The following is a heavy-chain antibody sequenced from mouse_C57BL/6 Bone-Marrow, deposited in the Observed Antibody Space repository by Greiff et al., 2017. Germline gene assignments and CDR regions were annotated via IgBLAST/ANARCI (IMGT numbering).Heavy chain of an antibody. J-gene: IGHJ2*01. CDR2: ISGGGGNT. D-gene: IGHD2-3*01. CDR1: GFTFSSYT. Sequence: EVQLVESGGGLVKPGGSLKLSCAASGFTFSSYTMSWVRQTPEKRLEWVATISGGGGNTYYPDSVKGRFTISRDNAKNTLYLQMSSLRSEDTALYYCARRGYDGYLYYFDYWGQGTTLTVSS. V-gene: IGHV5-9*01. CDR3: ARRGYDGYLYYFDY.